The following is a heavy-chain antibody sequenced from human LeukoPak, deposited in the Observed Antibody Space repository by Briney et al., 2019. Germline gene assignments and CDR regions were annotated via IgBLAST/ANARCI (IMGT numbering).Heavy chain of an antibody. D-gene: IGHD3-3*01. J-gene: IGHJ3*01. V-gene: IGHV4-4*09. Sequence: SETLSLTCAVSGVSISPYYWAWIRQPPGKGLEWIGYIHTSGSNNQYPSLKSRVTISVDKSKNHFSLRLTSVTAADTAVYYCARLSAAVHLGAFDLWGQGTRVTVSS. CDR3: ARLSAAVHLGAFDL. CDR2: IHTSGSN. CDR1: GVSISPYY.